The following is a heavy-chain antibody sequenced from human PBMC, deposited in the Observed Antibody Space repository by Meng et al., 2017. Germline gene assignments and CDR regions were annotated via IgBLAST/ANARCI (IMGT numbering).Heavy chain of an antibody. CDR2: AYYRSKWYH. Sequence: QRQLQQSGPGLVKPSQTLPLHCAISGDSVSSNSAAWNWIRQSPSRGLEWLGRAYYRSKWYHDYAESVKSRISIDPDTSKNQFSLQLRSVTPEDSAVYYCARGSYSFDSWGQRTLVTVSS. V-gene: IGHV6-1*01. J-gene: IGHJ4*02. CDR1: GDSVSSNSAA. D-gene: IGHD1-26*01. CDR3: ARGSYSFDS.